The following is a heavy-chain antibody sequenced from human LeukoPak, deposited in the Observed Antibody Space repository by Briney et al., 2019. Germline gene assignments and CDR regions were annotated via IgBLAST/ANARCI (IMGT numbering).Heavy chain of an antibody. CDR2: ISSSSSTI. D-gene: IGHD5-18*01. CDR1: GFTFSSYS. V-gene: IGHV3-48*01. CDR3: AKKAVDTAMEYYYYYMDV. Sequence: SGGSLRLSCAASGFTFSSYSMNWVRQAPGKGLEWVSYISSSSSTIYYADSVKGRFTISRDNSKNTLYLQMNSLRAEDTAVYYCAKKAVDTAMEYYYYYMDVWGKGTTVTVSS. J-gene: IGHJ6*03.